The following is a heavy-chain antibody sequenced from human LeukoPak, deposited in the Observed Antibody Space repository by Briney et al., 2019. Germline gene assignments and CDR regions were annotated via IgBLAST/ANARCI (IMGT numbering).Heavy chain of an antibody. Sequence: GGSLRLSCVASGFIFRDYTMNWVRQTPGKGLEWVSAIDKGGSYMAYADSVKGRFTVSRDNAKNSLFLQMNNLRVEDTAVYFCGREVFIVLEPAANRMDYGGKGTRV. CDR1: GFIFRDYT. V-gene: IGHV3-21*01. J-gene: IGHJ1*01. D-gene: IGHD2-8*01. CDR3: GREVFIVLEPAANRMDY. CDR2: IDKGGSYM.